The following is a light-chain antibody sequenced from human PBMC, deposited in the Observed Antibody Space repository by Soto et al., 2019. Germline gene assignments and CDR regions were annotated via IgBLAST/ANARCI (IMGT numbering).Light chain of an antibody. V-gene: IGLV2-14*01. CDR1: SSDVGGYNY. CDR2: EVS. J-gene: IGLJ1*01. Sequence: SVLTQPASVSGSPGQSITISCTGTSSDVGGYNYISWYQQHPGKAPKLILYEVSDRPSGVSNRFSGSKSGNTASLTISGLQAEDEADYYCCSYTSSSTLYVFGTGTKVTVL. CDR3: CSYTSSSTLYV.